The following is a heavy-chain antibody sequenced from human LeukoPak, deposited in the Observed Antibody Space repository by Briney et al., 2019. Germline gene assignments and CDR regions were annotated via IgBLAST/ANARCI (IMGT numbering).Heavy chain of an antibody. J-gene: IGHJ6*02. CDR1: GFTLSGSA. V-gene: IGHV3-7*03. CDR3: ARGGGLDV. D-gene: IGHD3-16*01. CDR2: INHNGNVN. Sequence: GGSLRLSCAASGFTLSGSAMNWARQAPGKGLEWVASINHNGNVNYYVDSVKGRFTISRDNAKNSLYLQMSNLRAEDTAVYFCARGGGLDVWGQGATITVSS.